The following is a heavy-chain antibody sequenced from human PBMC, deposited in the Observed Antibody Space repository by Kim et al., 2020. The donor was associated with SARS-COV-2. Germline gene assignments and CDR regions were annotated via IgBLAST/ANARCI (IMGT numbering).Heavy chain of an antibody. V-gene: IGHV3-23*01. CDR2: ITRIGGGP. J-gene: IGHJ4*01. CDR3: AKVCLAAESSAPFDY. D-gene: IGHD3-16*01. CDR1: GFTFNNYG. Sequence: GGSLRLSCAASGFTFNNYGLAWIRQAPGKGLEWVSTITRIGGGPHHVDSVKGRFTISTDNPRNAVHLQMDSLRAEDTAINYWAKVCLAAESSAPFDYRG.